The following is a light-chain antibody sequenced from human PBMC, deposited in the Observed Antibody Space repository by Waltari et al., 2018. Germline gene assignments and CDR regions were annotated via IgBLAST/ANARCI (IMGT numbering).Light chain of an antibody. CDR1: QSIRNY. CDR2: AAS. J-gene: IGKJ2*01. CDR3: QHSYNTPFPYT. Sequence: IQMTQSPSSLSASVGDRVTITCRSSQSIRNYLNWYQHKPGKAPKLLIYAASSLQSGVPSRFSGSGSRTDFTITISSLQPEDFATYYCQHSYNTPFPYTFGQGTKLEIK. V-gene: IGKV1-39*01.